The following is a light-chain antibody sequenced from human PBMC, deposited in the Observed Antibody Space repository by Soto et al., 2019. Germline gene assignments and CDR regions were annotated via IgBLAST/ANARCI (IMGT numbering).Light chain of an antibody. CDR3: ASYEHGHVV. V-gene: IGLV2-8*01. J-gene: IGLJ2*01. CDR2: EVS. Sequence: QSVLTQSPSASGSPGQSATISCTGTSTDPGLYKYVSWYQQRPGTAPKLIIYEVSKRPSGVPDRFSGSKSGGTASLTVSGLQTDDEADYYCASYEHGHVVFGGGTKLTVL. CDR1: STDPGLYKY.